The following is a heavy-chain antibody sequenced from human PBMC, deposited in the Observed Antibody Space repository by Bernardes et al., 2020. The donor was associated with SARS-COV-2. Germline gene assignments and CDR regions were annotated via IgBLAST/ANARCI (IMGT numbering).Heavy chain of an antibody. CDR2: INQDGSQR. Sequence: GGSLRLSCAASGFTFSRYWMSWLRQAPGKGLEWVANINQDGSQRNYVDSVRGRFTISRDNAANSLFLQLNSLRDEDTAIYYCAQHPSNSFDNWGQRTLVTDSS. D-gene: IGHD6-13*01. V-gene: IGHV3-7*02. CDR1: GFTFSRYW. J-gene: IGHJ4*02. CDR3: AQHPSNSFDN.